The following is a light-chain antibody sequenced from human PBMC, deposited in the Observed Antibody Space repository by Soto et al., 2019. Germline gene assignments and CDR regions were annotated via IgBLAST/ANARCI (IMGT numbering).Light chain of an antibody. CDR3: QQYNNWPRE. J-gene: IGKJ1*01. CDR2: GAS. V-gene: IGKV3-15*01. Sequence: EIVMTQSRATLSVSPGERATLSCRASQSVSSNLAWYQQKPGQAPRLLIYGASTRATGIPARFRGSGSGTEFTLTVSSLQSEDFAVYYCQQYNNWPREFGQGTKVEIK. CDR1: QSVSSN.